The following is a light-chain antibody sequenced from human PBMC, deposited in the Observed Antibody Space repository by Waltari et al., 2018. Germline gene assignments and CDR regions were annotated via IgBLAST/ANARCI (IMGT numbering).Light chain of an antibody. CDR2: AAS. CDR1: QSFGSS. CDR3: QQYNNFPFT. Sequence: DIQMTQSPSTLSASVGDRVTITCRPSQSFGSSLAWFQQKPGKAPKLLIYAASTLEPGVPSRFSGSGSGTEFTLTVSSLQPDDFATYYCQQYNNFPFTFGPGTTV. V-gene: IGKV1-5*01. J-gene: IGKJ3*01.